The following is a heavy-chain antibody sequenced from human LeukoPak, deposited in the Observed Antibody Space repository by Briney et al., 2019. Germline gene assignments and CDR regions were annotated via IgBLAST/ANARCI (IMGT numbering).Heavy chain of an antibody. J-gene: IGHJ4*02. CDR3: AKDLGSSSETIDY. D-gene: IGHD6-6*01. Sequence: QPGGSLRLSCAASGFTFSSYAMSWVRQAPGKGLEWVSAISGSGGSTYYADSVKGRFTISRDNSKNTPYLQMNSLRAEDTAVYYCAKDLGSSSETIDYWGQGTLVTVSS. V-gene: IGHV3-23*01. CDR1: GFTFSSYA. CDR2: ISGSGGST.